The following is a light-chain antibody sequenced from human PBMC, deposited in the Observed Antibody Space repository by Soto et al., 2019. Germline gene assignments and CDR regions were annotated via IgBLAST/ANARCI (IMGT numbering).Light chain of an antibody. V-gene: IGKV2-28*01. CDR3: AQGLQTPIT. CDR2: LGS. Sequence: DVVMTQSPLSLPVTPGEPASISCRSSRSLLSSNGYNYLNWYLQKPGQSPQLLIYLGSNRASGVPDRLSGSGSGTDFTLKISRVEAEDVGVYYCAQGLQTPITFGGGTKVDIK. CDR1: RSLLSSNGYNY. J-gene: IGKJ4*01.